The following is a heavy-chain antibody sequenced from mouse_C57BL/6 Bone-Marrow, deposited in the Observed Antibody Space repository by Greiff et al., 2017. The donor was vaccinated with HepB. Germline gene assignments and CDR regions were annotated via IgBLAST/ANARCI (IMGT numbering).Heavy chain of an antibody. V-gene: IGHV7-3*01. D-gene: IGHD2-2*01. CDR2: IRNKANGYTT. CDR3: AAMVTTVDY. CDR1: GFTFTDYY. Sequence: EVKVEESGGGLVQPGGSLSLSCAASGFTFTDYYMSWVRQPPGKALEWLGFIRNKANGYTTEYSASVKCQFTISRDNSQSILYLQMNALRAEDSATYYCAAMVTTVDYWGQGPTLTVSS. J-gene: IGHJ2*01.